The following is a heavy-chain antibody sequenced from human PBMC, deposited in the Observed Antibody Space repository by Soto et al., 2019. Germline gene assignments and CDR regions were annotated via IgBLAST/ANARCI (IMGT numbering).Heavy chain of an antibody. CDR1: GYTFTSSY. V-gene: IGHV1-2*02. CDR2: INPNSGGT. D-gene: IGHD2-15*01. J-gene: IGHJ4*02. Sequence: ASVKVSCKASGYTFTSSYMHSVRQAPGQGLQWMGIINPNSGGTNYAQKFQGRVTMTRDTSISTAYMELSRLRSDDTAVYYCARSRVAATVDYWGQGTLVTVSS. CDR3: ARSRVAATVDY.